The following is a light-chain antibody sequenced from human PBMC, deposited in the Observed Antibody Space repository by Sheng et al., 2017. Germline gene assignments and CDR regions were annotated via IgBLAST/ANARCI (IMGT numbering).Light chain of an antibody. V-gene: IGLV3-21*03. Sequence: SYELTQPPSVSVAPGKTARITCGGNNIGSKSVHWYQQKPGQAPVLVVYDDRDRPSGIPERFSGSNSGNTAALTISRVEAGDEADYYCQVWDSSSDPWVFGGGTKLTVL. CDR3: QVWDSSSDPWV. CDR1: NIGSKS. J-gene: IGLJ3*02. CDR2: DDR.